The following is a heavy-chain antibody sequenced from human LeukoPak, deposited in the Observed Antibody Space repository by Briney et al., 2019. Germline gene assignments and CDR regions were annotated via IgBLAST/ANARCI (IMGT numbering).Heavy chain of an antibody. D-gene: IGHD3-22*01. V-gene: IGHV5-51*01. J-gene: IGHJ4*02. CDR3: ARHVGSWISSGYSLDY. CDR2: SYPGDSDT. CDR1: GSLFTSYW. Sequence: GGSRKISCKGSGSLFTSYWIGGVRQMPGKGLEWMGISYPGDSDTRYSPSFQGQVTISADKSISTAYLQWSSLKASDTAMYYCARHVGSWISSGYSLDYWGQGTLVTVSS.